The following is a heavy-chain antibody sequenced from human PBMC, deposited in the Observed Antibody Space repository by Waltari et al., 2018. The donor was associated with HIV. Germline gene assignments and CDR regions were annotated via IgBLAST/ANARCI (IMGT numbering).Heavy chain of an antibody. CDR3: ARARLVSRGQYCSTTSCLPHYYYYYGMDV. CDR1: GGSFSGSY. Sequence: QVQLRQWGAGLLKPSETLSLTCAVYGGSFSGSYWSWIRQPPGKGLEWIGEINHSGSTNYNPPPKIRVTISVETSKNHFALKRTSVTSADTAVFYGARARLVSRGQYCSTTSCLPHYYYYYGMDVWGQGTTVTVSS. D-gene: IGHD2-2*01. V-gene: IGHV4-34*01. CDR2: INHSGST. J-gene: IGHJ6*02.